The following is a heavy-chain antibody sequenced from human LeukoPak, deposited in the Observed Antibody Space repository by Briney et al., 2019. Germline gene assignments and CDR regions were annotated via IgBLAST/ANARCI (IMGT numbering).Heavy chain of an antibody. J-gene: IGHJ4*02. V-gene: IGHV4-30-4*08. CDR3: ARAKVANSGSDY. CDR2: IYYSGST. CDR1: GGSISSGDFY. Sequence: SETLSLTCTVSGGSISSGDFYWSWIRQPPGKGLEWIGHIYYSGSTYYNPSLKSRVTISLDRSKNQFSLKLTSVTAADTAVYYCARAKVANSGSDYWGQGTLVTVSS. D-gene: IGHD3-22*01.